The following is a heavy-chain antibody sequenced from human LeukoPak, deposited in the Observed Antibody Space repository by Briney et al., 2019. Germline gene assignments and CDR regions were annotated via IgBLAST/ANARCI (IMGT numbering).Heavy chain of an antibody. CDR3: ARRSITMWDV. CDR1: GFTFSSYG. Sequence: GGSLRLSCAASGFTFSSYGMHWVRQAPGKGLEWVAFIRYDGSNKYYADSVKGRFTISRDNAKNSLYLQMNSLRAEDTAVYYCARRSITMWDVWGKGTTVTISS. CDR2: IRYDGSNK. D-gene: IGHD3-10*02. J-gene: IGHJ6*04. V-gene: IGHV3-30*02.